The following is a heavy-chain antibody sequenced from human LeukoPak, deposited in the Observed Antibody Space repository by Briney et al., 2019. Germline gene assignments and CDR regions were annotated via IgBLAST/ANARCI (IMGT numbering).Heavy chain of an antibody. CDR2: INHSGST. CDR1: GGPFSGYY. V-gene: IGHV4-34*01. D-gene: IGHD2-2*01. J-gene: IGHJ4*02. CDR3: ARRYCSSTSCYYDY. Sequence: SETLSLTCAVYGGPFSGYYWSWIRQPPGKGLEWIGEINHSGSTNYNPSLKSRVTISVDTSKNQFSLKLSSVTAADTAVYYCARRYCSSTSCYYDYWGQGTLVTVSS.